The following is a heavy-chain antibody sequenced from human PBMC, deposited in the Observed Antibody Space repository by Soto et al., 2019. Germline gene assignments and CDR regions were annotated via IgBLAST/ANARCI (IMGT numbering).Heavy chain of an antibody. J-gene: IGHJ4*02. D-gene: IGHD2-8*01. Sequence: TLSLTCTVSGVSISSGDYYWSWIRQPPGKGLEWIGYIYYSGSTYYNPSLKSRVTISVDTSKNQFSLKLSSVTAADTAVYYCARGYCTNGVCYTVDYFDYWGQGTLVTVSS. CDR2: IYYSGST. V-gene: IGHV4-30-4*01. CDR1: GVSISSGDYY. CDR3: ARGYCTNGVCYTVDYFDY.